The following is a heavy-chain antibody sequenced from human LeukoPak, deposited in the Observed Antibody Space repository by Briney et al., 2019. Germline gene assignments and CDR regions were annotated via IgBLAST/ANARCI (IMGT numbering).Heavy chain of an antibody. CDR1: GYTFTGYY. CDR3: ARSCYYGSGSYHD. J-gene: IGHJ4*02. D-gene: IGHD3-10*01. Sequence: ASVKVSCKASGYTFTGYYMHWVRQAAGQGLEWMGWINPNSGGTNYAQKFQGRVTMTRDTSISTAYMELSRLRSDDTAVYYCARSCYYGSGSYHDWGQGTLVTVSS. CDR2: INPNSGGT. V-gene: IGHV1-2*02.